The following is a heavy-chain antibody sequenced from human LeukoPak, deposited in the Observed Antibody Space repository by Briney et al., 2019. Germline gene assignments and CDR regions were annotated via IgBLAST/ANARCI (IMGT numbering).Heavy chain of an antibody. V-gene: IGHV4-38-2*02. CDR2: IYHSGST. CDR1: GYSISSGYY. D-gene: IGHD3-10*01. Sequence: PSETLSLTCTVSGYSISSGYYWGWIRQPPGKGLEWIGSIYHSGSTYYNPSLKSRVTISVDTSKNQFSLKLSSVTAADTAVYCCARGGRYGSGSYLNYWGQGTLVTVSS. CDR3: ARGGRYGSGSYLNY. J-gene: IGHJ4*02.